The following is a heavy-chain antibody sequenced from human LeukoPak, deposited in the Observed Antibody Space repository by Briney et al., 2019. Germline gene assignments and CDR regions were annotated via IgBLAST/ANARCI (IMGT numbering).Heavy chain of an antibody. J-gene: IGHJ4*02. CDR3: ARDRYYYDSSGYYIDY. CDR2: IYYSGST. D-gene: IGHD3-22*01. Sequence: SETLSLTCTVSGGSISSSSYYWGWIRQPPGKGLEWIGSIYYSGSTYYNPSLKSRVTISVDTSKNQFSLKLSSVTAADTAVYYCARDRYYYDSSGYYIDYWGQGTLVTVSS. CDR1: GGSISSSSYY. V-gene: IGHV4-39*07.